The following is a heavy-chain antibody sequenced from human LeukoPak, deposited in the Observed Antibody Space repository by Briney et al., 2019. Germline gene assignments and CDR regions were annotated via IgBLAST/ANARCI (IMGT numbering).Heavy chain of an antibody. Sequence: GASVKVSCKASGYTFTSLGITCVRHAPGQGLEWVGWISTNSGNTNYAQKFQDRVTMTTDTSTSTAYMELRSLRSDDTAVYYCVRGSLKWKNGSVGYWGQGTLVTVSS. V-gene: IGHV1-18*01. D-gene: IGHD1/OR15-1a*01. CDR3: VRGSLKWKNGSVGY. J-gene: IGHJ4*02. CDR1: GYTFTSLG. CDR2: ISTNSGNT.